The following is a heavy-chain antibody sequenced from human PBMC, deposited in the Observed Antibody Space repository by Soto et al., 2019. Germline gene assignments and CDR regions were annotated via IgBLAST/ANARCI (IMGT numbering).Heavy chain of an antibody. Sequence: PSETLSLTCVVSGYSFNSVHFWGWIRQPPGKGLQWIGSLSQNGGTYRNPSLRSRVTLSVDTSKNQFSLKLTSVTAADAAVYYCAAATVPGARFYRMDGWGQGSTVTVSS. D-gene: IGHD2-2*01. CDR1: GYSFNSVHF. CDR2: LSQNGGT. CDR3: AAATVPGARFYRMDG. J-gene: IGHJ6*02. V-gene: IGHV4-38-2*01.